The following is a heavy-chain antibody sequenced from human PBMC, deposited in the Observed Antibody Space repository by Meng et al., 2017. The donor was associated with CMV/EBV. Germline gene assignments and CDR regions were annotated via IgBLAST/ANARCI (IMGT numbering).Heavy chain of an antibody. CDR3: ARGRGGSYPHPRPRWFDP. D-gene: IGHD1-26*01. CDR1: GGSFSGYY. V-gene: IGHV4-34*01. CDR2: INHSGST. Sequence: SQTLSLTCAVYGGSFSGYYWSWIRQPPGKGLEWIGEINHSGSTNYNPSLKSRVTISVDTSKNQLSLKLSSVTAADTAVYYCARGRGGSYPHPRPRWFDPWGQGTLVTVSS. J-gene: IGHJ5*02.